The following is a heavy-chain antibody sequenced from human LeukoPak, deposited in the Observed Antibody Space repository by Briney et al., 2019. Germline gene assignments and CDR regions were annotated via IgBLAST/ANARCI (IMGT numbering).Heavy chain of an antibody. CDR2: IIPIFGTA. V-gene: IGHV1-69*05. D-gene: IGHD3-10*01. J-gene: IGHJ4*02. Sequence: SVKVSCKASRGTFSSYAISWVRHAPGQGLEWMGRIIPIFGTANYAQKFQGRVTITTDESTSTAYMELSSLRSEDTAVYYCARGPGSYRDDYWGQGTLVTVSS. CDR3: ARGPGSYRDDY. CDR1: RGTFSSYA.